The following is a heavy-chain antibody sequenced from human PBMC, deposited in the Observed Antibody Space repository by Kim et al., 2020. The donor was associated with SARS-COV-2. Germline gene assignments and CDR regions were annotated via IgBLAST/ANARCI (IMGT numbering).Heavy chain of an antibody. CDR2: INSDGSST. J-gene: IGHJ6*02. Sequence: GGSLRLSCAASGFTFSSYWMHWVRQAPGKGLVWVSRINSDGSSTSYADSVKGRFTISRDNAKNTLYLQMNSLRAEDTAVYYCAREHYYYGMDVWGQGTTVTGSS. CDR3: AREHYYYGMDV. V-gene: IGHV3-74*01. CDR1: GFTFSSYW.